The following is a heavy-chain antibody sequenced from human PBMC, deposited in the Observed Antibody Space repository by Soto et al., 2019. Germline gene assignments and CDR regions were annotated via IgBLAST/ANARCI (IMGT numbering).Heavy chain of an antibody. CDR1: GYTFTSYD. V-gene: IGHV1-8*01. CDR2: MNPNSGNT. Sequence: QVQLVQSGAEVKKPGASVKVSCKASGYTFTSYDINWVRQATGQGLEWMGWMNPNSGNTGYAQKFQGRVTMTRNTSTSTDYMALSSLTSEDTAVYYCARERTGTTSMDVWGQGTTVTVSS. J-gene: IGHJ6*02. D-gene: IGHD1-1*01. CDR3: ARERTGTTSMDV.